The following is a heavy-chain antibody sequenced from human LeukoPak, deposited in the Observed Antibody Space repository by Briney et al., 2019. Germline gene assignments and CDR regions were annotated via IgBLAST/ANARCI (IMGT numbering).Heavy chain of an antibody. D-gene: IGHD3-9*01. CDR3: ARHRLRYFDWLLSHAFDI. V-gene: IGHV4-34*01. CDR2: INHSGST. J-gene: IGHJ3*02. Sequence: PSETLSLTCAVYGGSFSGYYWSWIRQPPGKGLEWIGEINHSGSTNYNPSLKSRVTISVDTSKNQFSLKLSSVTAADTAVYYCARHRLRYFDWLLSHAFDIWGQGTMVTVSS. CDR1: GGSFSGYY.